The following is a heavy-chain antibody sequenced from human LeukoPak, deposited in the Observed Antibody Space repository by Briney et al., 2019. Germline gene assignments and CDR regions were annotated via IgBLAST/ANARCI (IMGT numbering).Heavy chain of an antibody. CDR3: ASQGHHGKIVGTTLSYFYMDV. CDR1: GGSFSGYY. Sequence: SETLSLTCAVYGGSFSGYYWSWIRQPPGKGLEWIVEINHSGSTNYNPSLKSRVTISVDTSKNQFSLKLSSVTAADTAFYYCASQGHHGKIVGTTLSYFYMDVWGKGTTVTVSS. D-gene: IGHD1-26*01. CDR2: INHSGST. J-gene: IGHJ6*03. V-gene: IGHV4-34*01.